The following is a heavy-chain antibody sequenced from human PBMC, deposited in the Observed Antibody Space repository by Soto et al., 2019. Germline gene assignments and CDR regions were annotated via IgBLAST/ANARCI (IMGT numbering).Heavy chain of an antibody. J-gene: IGHJ4*02. D-gene: IGHD5-12*01. CDR2: IYSDGST. V-gene: IGHV3-66*01. Sequence: EVQLVESGGGLVQPGGSLRLSCAASGFTVTSNYMSWVRQAPGKGLEWVSVIYSDGSTYYADSVKGRFTISRDNSNNTLYLQMNSLRADDTAVYYCANQRGGYDRDFDYWGQGTLVTVSS. CDR3: ANQRGGYDRDFDY. CDR1: GFTVTSNY.